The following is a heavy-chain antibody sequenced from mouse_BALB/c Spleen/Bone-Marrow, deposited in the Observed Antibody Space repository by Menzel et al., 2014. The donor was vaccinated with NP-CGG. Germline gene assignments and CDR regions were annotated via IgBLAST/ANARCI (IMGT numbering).Heavy chain of an antibody. J-gene: IGHJ3*01. Sequence: QVQLQQSGAELMEPGASVKISCKATGYTFSSYWIEWVKQRPGHGLEWIGEILPGSGSTNYNEKFKGKATFTADTSSNTAYMQLSSLTSEDSAVYYCARERGYWGQGTLVTVSA. CDR1: GYTFSSYW. CDR2: ILPGSGST. V-gene: IGHV1-9*01. CDR3: ARERGY.